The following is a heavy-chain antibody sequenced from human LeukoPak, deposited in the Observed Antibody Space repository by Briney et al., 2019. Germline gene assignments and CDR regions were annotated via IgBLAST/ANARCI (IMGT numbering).Heavy chain of an antibody. CDR3: TRGGTGRGWFDP. V-gene: IGHV3-49*04. CDR1: GFTFGDYA. Sequence: PGGSLRLSCTASGFTFGDYAVSGVRQAPGKGGEGVGFIRSKASGGTIEYAASVKGRLTFSRDDSKSIAYLQMSSLKTEDTAVYYCTRGGTGRGWFDPWGQGALVTVSS. D-gene: IGHD1-1*01. J-gene: IGHJ5*02. CDR2: IRSKASGGTI.